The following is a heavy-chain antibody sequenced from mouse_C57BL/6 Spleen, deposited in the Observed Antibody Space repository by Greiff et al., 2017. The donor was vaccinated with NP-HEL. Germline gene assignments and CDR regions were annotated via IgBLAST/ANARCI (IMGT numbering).Heavy chain of an antibody. J-gene: IGHJ2*01. CDR2: IYPSDSET. CDR3: AREIANWDYFDY. D-gene: IGHD4-1*01. Sequence: QVQLQQPGAELVRPGSSVKLSCKASGYTFTSYWMDWVKQRPGQGLEWIGNIYPSDSETHYNQKFKDKATLTVDKSSSTAYMQLSSLTSEDSAVYYCAREIANWDYFDYWGQGTTLTVSS. CDR1: GYTFTSYW. V-gene: IGHV1-61*01.